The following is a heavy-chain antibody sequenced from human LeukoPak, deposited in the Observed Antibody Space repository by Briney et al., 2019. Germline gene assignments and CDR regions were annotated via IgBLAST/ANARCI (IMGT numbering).Heavy chain of an antibody. CDR2: ISGYNGNT. Sequence: ASVKVSCKASGYTFINYGINWMRQAPGQGLEWMGWISGYNGNTNYAQKFQGRVTMTTDTSTSTVYMELRSLRSDDTAVYYCAREGYGDYPDYWGQGTLVIVSS. D-gene: IGHD4-17*01. CDR3: AREGYGDYPDY. CDR1: GYTFINYG. J-gene: IGHJ4*02. V-gene: IGHV1-18*01.